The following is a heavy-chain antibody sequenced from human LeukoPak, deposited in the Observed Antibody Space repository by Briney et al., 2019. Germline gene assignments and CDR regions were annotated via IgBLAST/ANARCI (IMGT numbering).Heavy chain of an antibody. J-gene: IGHJ4*02. CDR1: GYSISSGYY. V-gene: IGHV4-38-2*02. CDR3: ARGDSSSSPDFDY. D-gene: IGHD6-6*01. CDR2: IYRSGST. Sequence: SETLSLTCTVSGYSISSGYYWGWIRQPPGKGLERIGSIYRSGSTYYNPSLKSRVTISVDMSKNQFSLKLSSVTAADTAVYYCARGDSSSSPDFDYWGQGTLVTVSS.